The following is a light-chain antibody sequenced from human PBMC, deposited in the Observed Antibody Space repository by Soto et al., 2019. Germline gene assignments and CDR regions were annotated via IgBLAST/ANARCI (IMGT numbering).Light chain of an antibody. CDR2: GAS. Sequence: VMTQSPAILSVSPGERVTLSCRASQSVMNSLAWYQQRPGQAPRLLIHGASTRATGIPARFSGSGSGTEFTLTISSLQSEDFAVYYCQQRHMWPITFGQGTRLEIK. V-gene: IGKV3-15*01. CDR3: QQRHMWPIT. CDR1: QSVMNS. J-gene: IGKJ5*01.